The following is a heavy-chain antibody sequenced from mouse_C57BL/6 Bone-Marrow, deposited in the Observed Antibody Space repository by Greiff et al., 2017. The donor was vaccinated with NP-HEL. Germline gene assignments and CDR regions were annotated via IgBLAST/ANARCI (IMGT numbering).Heavy chain of an antibody. J-gene: IGHJ3*01. CDR3: ARVGYDGAWFAY. V-gene: IGHV1-69*01. CDR1: GYTFTSYW. Sequence: QVQLQQPGAELVMPGASVKLSCKASGYTFTSYWMHWVKQRPGQGLEWIGEIDPSDSYTNYNQKFKGKSTLTVDKSSSTAYMQLSSLTSEDSAVYYWARVGYDGAWFAYWGQGTLVTVSA. CDR2: IDPSDSYT. D-gene: IGHD2-2*01.